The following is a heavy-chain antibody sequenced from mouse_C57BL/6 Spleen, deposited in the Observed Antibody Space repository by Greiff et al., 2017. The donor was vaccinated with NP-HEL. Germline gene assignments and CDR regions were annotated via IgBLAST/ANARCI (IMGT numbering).Heavy chain of an antibody. CDR1: GYTFTSYW. CDR3: ARGGGKGYYAMDY. J-gene: IGHJ4*01. V-gene: IGHV1-69*01. Sequence: VQLQQPGAELVMPGASVKLSCKASGYTFTSYWMHWVKQRPGQGLEWIGEIDPSDSYTNYNQKFKGKSTLTVDKSSSTAYMQLSSLTSEDSAVYYCARGGGKGYYAMDYWGQGTSVTVSS. CDR2: IDPSDSYT.